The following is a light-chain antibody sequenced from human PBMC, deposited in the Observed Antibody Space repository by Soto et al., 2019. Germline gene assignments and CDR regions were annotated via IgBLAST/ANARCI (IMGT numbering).Light chain of an antibody. V-gene: IGLV2-14*01. CDR1: SSDVGGYNY. CDR2: DVS. CDR3: SSYTSSSTLV. Sequence: QSVLTQPASVSGSPGQSITISCTGTSSDVGGYNYVSWHQQYPGKAPKLMIYDVSSRPSGVSNRFSGSKSGNTASLTISGLQAEDEADYYCSSYTSSSTLVFGGGTKLTVL. J-gene: IGLJ2*01.